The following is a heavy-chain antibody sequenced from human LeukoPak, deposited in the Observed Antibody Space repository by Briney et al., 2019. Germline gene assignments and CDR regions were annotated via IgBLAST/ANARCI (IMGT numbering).Heavy chain of an antibody. CDR3: AREPIVVVTANPHY. CDR1: GGSISSTSYY. J-gene: IGHJ4*02. V-gene: IGHV4-39*02. Sequence: SETLSLTCTVSGGSISSTSYYWGWIRQSPGKGLEWIGSIYYSGSTYYNPSLKSRVTISVDTSKNQFSLKLSSVTAADTAVYYCAREPIVVVTANPHYWGQGTLVTVSS. D-gene: IGHD2-21*02. CDR2: IYYSGST.